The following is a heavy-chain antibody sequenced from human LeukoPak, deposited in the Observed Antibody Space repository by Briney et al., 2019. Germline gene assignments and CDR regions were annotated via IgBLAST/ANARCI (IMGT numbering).Heavy chain of an antibody. CDR2: ISGSGGST. J-gene: IGHJ4*02. CDR3: AKTRSGYSTLLDY. CDR1: GFTFSSYA. V-gene: IGHV3-23*01. D-gene: IGHD3-3*01. Sequence: GGSLRLSCAASGFTFSSYAMSWVRQAPGKGLEWVSAISGSGGSTYYADSVKGRFTISRDNSKNTLCLQMNSLRAEDTAVYYCAKTRSGYSTLLDYWGQGTLVTVSS.